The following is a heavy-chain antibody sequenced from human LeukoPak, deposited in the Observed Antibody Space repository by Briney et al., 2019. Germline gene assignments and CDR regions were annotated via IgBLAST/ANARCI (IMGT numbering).Heavy chain of an antibody. V-gene: IGHV4-39*07. CDR3: ARGPRWSGYSPSRWVLGLTFDY. J-gene: IGHJ4*02. Sequence: SETLSLTCTVSGGSIRSSTYYWGWIRQPPGKGLEWIGSIYYSGSTYYSPSLKSRVTISVDTSKNQFSLKLSSVTAADTAVYYCARGPRWSGYSPSRWVLGLTFDYWGQGTLVTVSS. CDR2: IYYSGST. D-gene: IGHD3-3*01. CDR1: GGSIRSSTYY.